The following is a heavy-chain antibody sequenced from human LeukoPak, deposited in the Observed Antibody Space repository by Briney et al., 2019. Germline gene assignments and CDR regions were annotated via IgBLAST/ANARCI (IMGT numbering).Heavy chain of an antibody. V-gene: IGHV3-30*02. Sequence: PGGSPRLSCAASGFTFSSYGMHWVRQAPGKGLEWVAFIRYDGSNKYYADSVKGRFTISRDNSKNTLYLQMNSLRAEDTAVYYCAKDRLLWFGELLPPYYFDYWGQGTLVTVSS. CDR2: IRYDGSNK. CDR1: GFTFSSYG. J-gene: IGHJ4*02. CDR3: AKDRLLWFGELLPPYYFDY. D-gene: IGHD3-10*01.